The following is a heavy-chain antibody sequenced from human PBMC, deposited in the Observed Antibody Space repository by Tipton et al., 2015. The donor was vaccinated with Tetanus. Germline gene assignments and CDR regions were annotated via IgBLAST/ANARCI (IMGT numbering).Heavy chain of an antibody. J-gene: IGHJ5*02. CDR2: IYDSGST. CDR1: GASVSSGSIGGGYYY. D-gene: IGHD2-2*01. V-gene: IGHV4-39*07. Sequence: TLSLTCAVSGASVSSGSIGGGYYYWAWVRQPPGKGPEWSGNIYDSGSTQYRPSLKSRVTISLDTSKNQFSLKLSSVTAADTAVYYCARDLRRYQQNNWFDPWGQGTLVTVSS. CDR3: ARDLRRYQQNNWFDP.